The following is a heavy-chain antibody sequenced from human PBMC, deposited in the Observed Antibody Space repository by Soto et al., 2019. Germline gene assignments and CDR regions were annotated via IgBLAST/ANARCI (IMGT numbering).Heavy chain of an antibody. D-gene: IGHD1-1*01. CDR2: VSPKSGNT. CDR1: GYNFFDYG. Sequence: QIQLVQSGAEVKKPGASVKVSCKASGYNFFDYGVSWVRQAPGQGLEWMGWVSPKSGNTDYARKVQGRVTMTTDISTSTAYMELRGLISDETGVYYCARGRTVASIGPLLVWGQGTLVSVSS. J-gene: IGHJ1*01. CDR3: ARGRTVASIGPLLV. V-gene: IGHV1-18*01.